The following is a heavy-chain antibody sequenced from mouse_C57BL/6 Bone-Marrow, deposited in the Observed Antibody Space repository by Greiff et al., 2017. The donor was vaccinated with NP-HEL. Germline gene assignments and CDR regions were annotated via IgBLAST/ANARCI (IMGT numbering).Heavy chain of an antibody. J-gene: IGHJ4*01. CDR2: INPNNGGT. D-gene: IGHD1-1*01. Sequence: EVQLQQSGPELVKPGASVKMSCKASGYTFTDYNMHWVKQSHGKSLEWIGYINPNNGGTSYNQKFKGKATLTVNKSSSTAYMELRSLTSEDSAVYYCAREFITTVVALYYYAMDYWGQGTSVTVSS. CDR1: GYTFTDYN. CDR3: AREFITTVVALYYYAMDY. V-gene: IGHV1-22*01.